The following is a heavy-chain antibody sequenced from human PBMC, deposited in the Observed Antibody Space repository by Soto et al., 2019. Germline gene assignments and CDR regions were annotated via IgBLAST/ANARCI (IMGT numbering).Heavy chain of an antibody. V-gene: IGHV3-7*05. CDR2: IKQDGSEK. CDR3: ARDPIYPALKYDFWSGYYTGTFDY. D-gene: IGHD3-3*01. J-gene: IGHJ4*02. CDR1: GFTFSSYW. Sequence: GGSLRLSCAASGFTFSSYWMSWVRQAPGKGLEWVANIKQDGSEKYYVDSVKGRFTISRDNAKNSLYLQMNSLRAEDTAVYYCARDPIYPALKYDFWSGYYTGTFDYWGQGTLVTVSS.